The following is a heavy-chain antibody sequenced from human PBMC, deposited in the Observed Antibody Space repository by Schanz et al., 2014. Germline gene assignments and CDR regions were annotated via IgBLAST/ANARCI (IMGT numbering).Heavy chain of an antibody. D-gene: IGHD4-17*01. CDR2: INSVGSNT. Sequence: EGQLVESGGGLVQPGGSLRLSCAASGFTFSSHWIHLVRQDPGKGLVWVARINSVGSNTDYADSVTGRFTISRDNAKNTLYLQMNTLRAEDTAVYYCARKMKLGVYGGKGHDSLDIWGQGTMVTVAS. J-gene: IGHJ3*02. CDR3: ARKMKLGVYGGKGHDSLDI. V-gene: IGHV3-74*02. CDR1: GFTFSSHW.